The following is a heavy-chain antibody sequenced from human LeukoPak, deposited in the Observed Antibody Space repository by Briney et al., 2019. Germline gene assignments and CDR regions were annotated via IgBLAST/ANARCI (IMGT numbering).Heavy chain of an antibody. V-gene: IGHV3-30-3*01. D-gene: IGHD3-3*02. CDR1: GITFSTYA. Sequence: GRSLRLSCAVSGITFSTYAMHWVRQVPGKGLEWVAVISDDGSNIYYADSVKGRFTISRDKSQNTLYLQMNSLRTEDAAVYYCARVSLRAPRGAFDIWGQGTMVTVSS. CDR3: ARVSLRAPRGAFDI. CDR2: ISDDGSNI. J-gene: IGHJ3*02.